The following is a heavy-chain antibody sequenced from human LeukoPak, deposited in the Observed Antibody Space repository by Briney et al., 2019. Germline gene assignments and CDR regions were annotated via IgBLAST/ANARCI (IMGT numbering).Heavy chain of an antibody. CDR1: GFAFSSYS. CDR3: ARVDCSGGTCYLYYFDY. Sequence: GGSLRLSCAASGFAFSSYSMNWVRQAPGKGLEWVSYISDTSSAIYYADSVKGRFTISRDNAKNSLYLQMNSLRNEDTAVYYCARVDCSGGTCYLYYFDYWGQGTLVTVSS. V-gene: IGHV3-48*02. J-gene: IGHJ4*02. D-gene: IGHD2-15*01. CDR2: ISDTSSAI.